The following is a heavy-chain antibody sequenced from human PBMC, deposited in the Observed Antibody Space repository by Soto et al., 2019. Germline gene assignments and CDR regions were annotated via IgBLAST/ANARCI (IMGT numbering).Heavy chain of an antibody. J-gene: IGHJ5*02. CDR1: GYTFTSYG. D-gene: IGHD3-9*01. Sequence: ASVKVSCKASGYTFTSYGISWVRQAPGQGLEWMGWISAYNGNTGYAQKFQGRVTMTRNTSISTAYMELSSLRSEDTAVYYCARGGYDILTGYPLNWFDPWGQGTLVTVSS. CDR3: ARGGYDILTGYPLNWFDP. V-gene: IGHV1-8*02. CDR2: ISAYNGNT.